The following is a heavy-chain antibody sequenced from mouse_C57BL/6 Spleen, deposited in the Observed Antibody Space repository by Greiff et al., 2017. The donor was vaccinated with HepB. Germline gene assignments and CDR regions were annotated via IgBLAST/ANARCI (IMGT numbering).Heavy chain of an antibody. Sequence: VQLQQPGTELVKPGASVKLSCKASGYTFTSYWMHWVKQRPGQGLEWIGNINPSNGGTNYNEKFKSKATLTVDKSSSTAYRQLSSLTSEDSAVYYCARPNDGYSWYFDVWGTGTTVTVSS. D-gene: IGHD2-3*01. V-gene: IGHV1-53*01. J-gene: IGHJ1*03. CDR3: ARPNDGYSWYFDV. CDR1: GYTFTSYW. CDR2: INPSNGGT.